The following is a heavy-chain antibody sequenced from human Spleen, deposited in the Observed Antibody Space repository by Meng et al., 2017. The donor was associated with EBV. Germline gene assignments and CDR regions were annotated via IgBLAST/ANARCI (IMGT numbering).Heavy chain of an antibody. V-gene: IGHV4-4*02. CDR2: ISHSGSP. CDR1: NGSISSNKW. CDR3: AREEGSSSSWALGY. D-gene: IGHD6-13*01. J-gene: IGHJ4*02. Sequence: RLEEWGQGLVKLSGTLSLTCAVSNGSISSNKWWSWVRQSPGKGLEWIGEISHSGSPNYNPSLKSRVTMSVDKSKNYFSLNLSSVTAADTAVYYCAREEGSSSSWALGYWGQGILVTVSS.